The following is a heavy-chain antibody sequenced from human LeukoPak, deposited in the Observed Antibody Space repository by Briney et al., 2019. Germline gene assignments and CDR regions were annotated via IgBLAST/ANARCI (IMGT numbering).Heavy chain of an antibody. Sequence: PSETLSLTCAVYGGSFSGYYWSWIRQPPGKGLEWIGEINHSGSTNYNPSLKSRVTLSVDTSKNQFSLKLSSVTAADTAVYYCARVTDDYGDYYFDYWGQGTLVTVSS. CDR1: GGSFSGYY. V-gene: IGHV4-34*01. J-gene: IGHJ4*02. CDR3: ARVTDDYGDYYFDY. D-gene: IGHD4-17*01. CDR2: INHSGST.